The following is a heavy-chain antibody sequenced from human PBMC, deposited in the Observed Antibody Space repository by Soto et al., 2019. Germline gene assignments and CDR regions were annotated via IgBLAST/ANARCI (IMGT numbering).Heavy chain of an antibody. Sequence: QVQLVESGGGVVQPGESLRLSCLVSGFSFSDFGMHWVRQAPGKGLEWVAVISYDGSDKYFADSVRGRFAISRDNYKNTLYLQMTSLRAEDTAIYYCAKSHPITVISLDYWGQGTLVTVSS. CDR2: ISYDGSDK. CDR1: GFSFSDFG. CDR3: AKSHPITVISLDY. J-gene: IGHJ4*02. D-gene: IGHD6-19*01. V-gene: IGHV3-30*18.